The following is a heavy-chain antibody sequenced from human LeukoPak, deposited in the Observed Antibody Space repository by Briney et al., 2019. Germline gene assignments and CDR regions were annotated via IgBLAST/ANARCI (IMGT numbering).Heavy chain of an antibody. J-gene: IGHJ6*03. D-gene: IGHD1-14*01. Sequence: YPGGSLRLSCAASGFKFRAFSMNWVRQAPGKGLEWVSYISSSSSTIYYADSVKGRFTISRDNAKNSLYLQMNSLRAEDTAVYCCARGSGMSNYYYYMDVGGKGTTVTVSS. CDR3: ARGSGMSNYYYYMDV. CDR1: GFKFRAFS. V-gene: IGHV3-48*01. CDR2: ISSSSSTI.